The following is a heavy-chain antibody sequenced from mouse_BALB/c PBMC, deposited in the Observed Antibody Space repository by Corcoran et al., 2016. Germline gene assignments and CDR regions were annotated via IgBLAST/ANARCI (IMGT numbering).Heavy chain of an antibody. Sequence: QVTLTDPGPGISQPSQTLSLTCSFSGVSLSSSGMGVGCVRQPSVKGLEWLAHIWWDDDKRYNPALKSRQTSSKETTSNQVFLKIASVDTADTATYYCARIYYGNYDAMDYWGQGTSVTVSS. D-gene: IGHD2-1*01. V-gene: IGHV8-8*01. CDR1: GVSLSSSGMG. CDR3: ARIYYGNYDAMDY. J-gene: IGHJ4*01. CDR2: IWWDDDK.